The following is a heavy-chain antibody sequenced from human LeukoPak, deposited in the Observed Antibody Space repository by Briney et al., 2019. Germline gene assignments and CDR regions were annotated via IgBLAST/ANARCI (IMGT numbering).Heavy chain of an antibody. D-gene: IGHD2-2*01. Sequence: PSQTLSLTCTVSGGSISSGDYYWSWIRQPPGKGLEWIGYIYYSGTTYYNPSLKSRVTISVDTSKNQFSLKLTSVTAADTAVYYCARVSGYCSSTSCRGIEYWGQGTLVTVS. CDR3: ARVSGYCSSTSCRGIEY. V-gene: IGHV4-30-4*01. CDR1: GGSISSGDYY. J-gene: IGHJ4*02. CDR2: IYYSGTT.